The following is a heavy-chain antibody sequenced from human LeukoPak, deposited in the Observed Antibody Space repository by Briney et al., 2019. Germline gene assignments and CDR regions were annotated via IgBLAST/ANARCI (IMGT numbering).Heavy chain of an antibody. Sequence: SETLSLTCTVSGGSISSSSHYWGWIRQPPGKGLEWIGSIYYSGGTYYNPSLKSRVTISVDTSKNQFSLKLNSVTAADTAVYYGARWRYRPYYTNYMDVWGKGTRFTASS. CDR3: ARWRYRPYYTNYMDV. CDR1: GGSISSSSHY. V-gene: IGHV4-39*07. D-gene: IGHD3-3*01. CDR2: IYYSGGT. J-gene: IGHJ6*03.